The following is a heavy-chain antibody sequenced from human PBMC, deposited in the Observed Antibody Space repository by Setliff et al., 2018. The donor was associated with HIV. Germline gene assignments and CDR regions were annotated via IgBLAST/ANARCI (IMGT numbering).Heavy chain of an antibody. J-gene: IGHJ3*02. D-gene: IGHD6-13*01. CDR2: IYTSGST. CDR1: GGSISSYY. CDR3: ARAMSSSWYIDGFDI. Sequence: PSETLSLTCTVSGGSISSYYWSWIRQPPGKGLEWIGYIYTSGSTNYNPSLKSRVTISVDTSKNRLSLKLSSVTAADAAVYYCARAMSSSWYIDGFDIWGQGTVVTVSS. V-gene: IGHV4-4*08.